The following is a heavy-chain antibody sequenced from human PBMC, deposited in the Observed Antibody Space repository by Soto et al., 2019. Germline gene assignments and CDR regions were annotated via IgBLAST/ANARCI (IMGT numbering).Heavy chain of an antibody. Sequence: QVQLVQSGAEVKKPGSSVKVSCKASGGTFGSYAISWVRQAPGQGLEWMGGIIPIPGTANYAQKFQGRVTIAADESTSTDYMELSSLRSEDTAVYCCARSQGSSTSLESYYDYYYGMDVWGQGTTVTVSS. CDR1: GGTFGSYA. CDR2: IIPIPGTA. CDR3: ARSQGSSTSLESYYDYYYGMDV. V-gene: IGHV1-69*01. J-gene: IGHJ6*02. D-gene: IGHD2-2*01.